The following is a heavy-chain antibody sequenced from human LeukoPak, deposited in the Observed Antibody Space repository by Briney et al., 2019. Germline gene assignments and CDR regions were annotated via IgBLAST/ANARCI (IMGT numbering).Heavy chain of an antibody. Sequence: ASVKVSCKVSRYTLTELSMHWVRQAPGKGLEWMGGFDPEDGETIYAQKFQGRVTMTEDTSTDTAYMELSSLRSEDTAVYYCATAHLLTGYPGPFDYWGQGTLVTVSS. CDR3: ATAHLLTGYPGPFDY. V-gene: IGHV1-24*01. CDR2: FDPEDGET. J-gene: IGHJ4*02. D-gene: IGHD3-9*01. CDR1: RYTLTELS.